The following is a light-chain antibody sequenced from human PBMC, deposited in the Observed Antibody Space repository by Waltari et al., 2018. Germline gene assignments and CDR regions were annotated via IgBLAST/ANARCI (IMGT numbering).Light chain of an antibody. CDR1: QSVSNF. J-gene: IGKJ4*01. Sequence: EIVLTQSPATLSLSPGERATLSCRASQSVSNFLAWYQQKPGQAPRLLIYHASNRATGITDRFSGRGSGTDFTLTISSLEPGDSAVYYCQQRANWPPLTFGGGTRVEI. CDR2: HAS. CDR3: QQRANWPPLT. V-gene: IGKV3-11*01.